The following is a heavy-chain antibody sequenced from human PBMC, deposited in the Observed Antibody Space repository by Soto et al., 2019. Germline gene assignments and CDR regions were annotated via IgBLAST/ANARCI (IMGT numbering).Heavy chain of an antibody. J-gene: IGHJ3*01. Sequence: XGSLRLSCAACGFAFSSHPMSWVRQAPERGLEWVSGISDSGGLTYNADSVKGRFTISRDNSKNTLYLQMNSLRAEDTALYYCARRAFGSSRSFDLWGQGTMVT. CDR3: ARRAFGSSRSFDL. V-gene: IGHV3-23*01. CDR1: GFAFSSHP. CDR2: ISDSGGLT. D-gene: IGHD6-6*01.